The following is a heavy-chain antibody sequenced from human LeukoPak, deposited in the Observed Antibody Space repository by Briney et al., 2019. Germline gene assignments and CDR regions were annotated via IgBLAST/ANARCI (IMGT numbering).Heavy chain of an antibody. V-gene: IGHV3-30*01. Sequence: HPGGSLRLSCAASGLTFGSYAMHWVRQAPGKGLEWVAVISYDGSNKYYADSVKGRFTISRDNSKNTLYLQMNSLRAEDTAVYYCARDVWSSTSCYFFDYWGQGTLVTVPS. CDR1: GLTFGSYA. D-gene: IGHD2-2*01. CDR3: ARDVWSSTSCYFFDY. CDR2: ISYDGSNK. J-gene: IGHJ4*02.